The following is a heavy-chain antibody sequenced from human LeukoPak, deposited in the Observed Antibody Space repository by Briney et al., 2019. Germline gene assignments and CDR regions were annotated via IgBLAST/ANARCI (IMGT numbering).Heavy chain of an antibody. V-gene: IGHV3-66*02. CDR2: LYSDDSA. D-gene: IGHD1-26*01. J-gene: IGHJ4*02. CDR3: ARDPWQGSTTLH. CDR1: GFSISSGY. Sequence: GGSLRLSCVASGFSISSGYMTWARQAPGKALEWVSLLYSDDSAYYPDSVKGRFTISRDNSKSTLHLQMDTLRTEDTAMYYCARDPWQGSTTLHWGQGIMVTVST.